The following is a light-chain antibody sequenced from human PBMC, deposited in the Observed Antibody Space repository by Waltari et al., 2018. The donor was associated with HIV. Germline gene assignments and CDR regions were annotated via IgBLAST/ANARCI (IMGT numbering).Light chain of an antibody. CDR1: QPVNNW. V-gene: IGKV1-5*03. J-gene: IGKJ3*01. CDR2: KAS. CDR3: QQYHSYSS. Sequence: DIQITQSPSTLYASVGDKITITCRASQPVNNWLAWYQQKPGKAPNLLIYKASNLESGVPSRFSGSGSGTEFTLSISSLQPDDFATYYCQQYHSYSSFGPGTRVDLK.